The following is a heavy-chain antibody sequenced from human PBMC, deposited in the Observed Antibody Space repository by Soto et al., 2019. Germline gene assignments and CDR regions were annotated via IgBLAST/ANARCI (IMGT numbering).Heavy chain of an antibody. D-gene: IGHD4-17*01. CDR1: GFTFSSYA. CDR2: ISGSGGST. Sequence: EVQLLESGGGLVQPGGSLRLSCAASGFTFSSYAMSWVRQAPGKGLEWVSAISGSGGSTYYADSVKGRFTISRDNSKNTLYLQMNSRRAEDTAVYYCAKAGSMPNDYGVWGQGTLVTVSS. J-gene: IGHJ4*02. V-gene: IGHV3-23*01. CDR3: AKAGSMPNDYGV.